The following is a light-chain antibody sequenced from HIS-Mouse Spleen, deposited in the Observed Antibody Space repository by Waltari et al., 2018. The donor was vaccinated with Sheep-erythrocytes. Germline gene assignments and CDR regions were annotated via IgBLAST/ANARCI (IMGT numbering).Light chain of an antibody. CDR1: SSDVCGYNH. CDR2: DVS. CDR3: CSYAGSYNHV. V-gene: IGLV2-11*01. Sequence: QSALTQPRSVSGSPGQSVTISCTGPSSDVCGYNHVSWSQQHPGKSPKLMIYDVSKRPSGVPDRFSGSKSGNTASLTISGLQAEDEADYYCCSYAGSYNHVFATGTKVTVL. J-gene: IGLJ1*01.